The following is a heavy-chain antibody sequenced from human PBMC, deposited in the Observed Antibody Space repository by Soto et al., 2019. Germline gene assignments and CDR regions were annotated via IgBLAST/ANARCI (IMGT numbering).Heavy chain of an antibody. D-gene: IGHD2-21*02. V-gene: IGHV4-59*01. J-gene: IGHJ6*02. CDR1: GGSIRSYY. Sequence: QVRLQESGPGLVKPSETLSLTCTVSGGSIRSYYWSWIRQAPGKGLEWIWYLYNSGSTVYNPALKSRRTISVDTSNNQFAPQLNAVTAAYTAVYYCARDLWGYCGTDCYPLDVWGQGTTVTVSS. CDR3: ARDLWGYCGTDCYPLDV. CDR2: LYNSGST.